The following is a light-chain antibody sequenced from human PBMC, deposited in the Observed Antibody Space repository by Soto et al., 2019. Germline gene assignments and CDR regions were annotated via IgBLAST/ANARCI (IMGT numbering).Light chain of an antibody. CDR1: SSDVGGYNY. Sequence: QSALTQPPSASGSPGQSVAISCSGTSSDVGGYNYVSWYQQHPGKAPQLMLYEVTKRPSGVPDRFSGSKSGNTASLTVSGLQAEDEADYYCSSYAGSNNVIFGGGTKVTVL. V-gene: IGLV2-8*01. J-gene: IGLJ2*01. CDR3: SSYAGSNNVI. CDR2: EVT.